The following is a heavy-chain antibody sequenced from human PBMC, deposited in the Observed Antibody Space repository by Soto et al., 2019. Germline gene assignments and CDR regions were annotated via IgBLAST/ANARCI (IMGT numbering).Heavy chain of an antibody. CDR1: GGSISSGGYD. J-gene: IGHJ4*02. CDR2: IYYSGST. CDR3: ARLFYDYVWGSYRPRYFDY. V-gene: IGHV4-31*03. Sequence: LALTCTVSGGSISSGGYDWSWIHQRPGKGLEWIGYIYYSGSTYYNPSLKSRVTISVDTSKNQFSLKLSSVTAADTAVYYCARLFYDYVWGSYRPRYFDYWGQGTLVTVSS. D-gene: IGHD3-16*02.